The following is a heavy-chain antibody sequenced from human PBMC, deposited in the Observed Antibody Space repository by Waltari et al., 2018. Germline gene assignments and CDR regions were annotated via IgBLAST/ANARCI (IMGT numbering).Heavy chain of an antibody. J-gene: IGHJ4*02. CDR1: GFTFSGPG. CDR2: IAHDGTVK. Sequence: QVQLVESGGGVVQPGRSLRLSCAASGFTFSGPGMQWVRQAPGKGLEWVAVIAHDGTVKYYSDSVQGRFTISRDNSRNTVYLQLNSLTSEDSAMYYCTKEVGGRGSAYESYLDVWGQGTLVTVSS. D-gene: IGHD1-26*01. V-gene: IGHV3-30*18. CDR3: TKEVGGRGSAYESYLDV.